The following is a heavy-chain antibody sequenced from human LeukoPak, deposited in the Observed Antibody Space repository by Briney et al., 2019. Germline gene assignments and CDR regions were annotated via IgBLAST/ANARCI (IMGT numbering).Heavy chain of an antibody. Sequence: SVKVSCKASGGTFSSYAISWVRQAPGQGLEWMGGIIPIFGTANYAQKFQGRVTITTDESTSTAYMELSSLRSEDTAVYYCARTTIPTYYYGSGSYSTNYYYYMDVWGKGTTVTVSS. D-gene: IGHD3-10*01. V-gene: IGHV1-69*05. J-gene: IGHJ6*03. CDR1: GGTFSSYA. CDR2: IIPIFGTA. CDR3: ARTTIPTYYYGSGSYSTNYYYYMDV.